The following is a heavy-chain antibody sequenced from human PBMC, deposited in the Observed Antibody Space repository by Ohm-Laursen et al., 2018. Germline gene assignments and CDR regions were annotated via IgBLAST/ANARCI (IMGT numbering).Heavy chain of an antibody. CDR1: GGSISSYY. CDR3: AREGYSYGYFMDY. CDR2: IYYSGST. D-gene: IGHD5-18*01. Sequence: GILSLTCSVSGGSISSYYWSWTRQSPGKGLEWIGYIYYSGSTNYNPSLKSRVTISVDTSKNQFSLKLSSVTAADTAVYYCAREGYSYGYFMDYWGQGTLVTVSS. V-gene: IGHV4-59*12. J-gene: IGHJ4*02.